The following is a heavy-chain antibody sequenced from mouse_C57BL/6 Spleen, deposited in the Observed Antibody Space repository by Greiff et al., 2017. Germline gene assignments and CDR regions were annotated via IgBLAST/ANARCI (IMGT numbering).Heavy chain of an antibody. CDR1: GYSFTDYN. CDR3: ARGTYYYGSSYEYFDV. J-gene: IGHJ1*03. V-gene: IGHV1-39*01. D-gene: IGHD1-1*01. CDR2: INPNYGTT. Sequence: EVKLVESGPELVKPGASVKISCKASGYSFTDYNMNWVKQSNGKSLEWIGVINPNYGTTSYNQKFKGKATLTVDQSSSTAYMQLNSLTSEDSAVYYCARGTYYYGSSYEYFDVWGTGTTVTVSS.